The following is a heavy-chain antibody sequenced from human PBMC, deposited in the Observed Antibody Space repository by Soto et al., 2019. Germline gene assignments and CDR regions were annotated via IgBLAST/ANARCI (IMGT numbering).Heavy chain of an antibody. CDR3: ANVRPCSGGSCYSTYYYYGMDV. V-gene: IGHV3-23*01. CDR1: GFTFSSCA. CDR2: ISGSGGST. D-gene: IGHD2-15*01. J-gene: IGHJ6*02. Sequence: GGSLRLSCAASGFTFSSCAMSWVRQAPGKGLEWVSAISGSGGSTYYADSVKGRFTISRDNSKNTLYLQMNSLRAEDTAVYYCANVRPCSGGSCYSTYYYYGMDVWGQGTTVTVSS.